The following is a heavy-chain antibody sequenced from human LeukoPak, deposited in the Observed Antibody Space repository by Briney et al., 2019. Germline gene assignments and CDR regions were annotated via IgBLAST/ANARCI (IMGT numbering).Heavy chain of an antibody. V-gene: IGHV1-18*01. Sequence: GASVKVSCKASGYTFTSYDINWVRQAPGQGLEWMGWISAYNGNTNYAQKLQGRVTMTTDTSTSTAYMELRSLRSDDTAVYYCARATYYDFWSGYSYYGMDVWGQGTTVTVSS. CDR2: ISAYNGNT. CDR1: GYTFTSYD. CDR3: ARATYYDFWSGYSYYGMDV. J-gene: IGHJ6*02. D-gene: IGHD3-3*01.